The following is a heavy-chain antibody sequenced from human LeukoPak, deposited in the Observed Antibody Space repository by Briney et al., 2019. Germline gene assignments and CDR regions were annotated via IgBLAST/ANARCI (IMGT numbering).Heavy chain of an antibody. D-gene: IGHD2-15*01. J-gene: IGHJ5*02. CDR2: IIPIFGTE. CDR3: ARISIYCSGGSCYLEGNLLDP. V-gene: IGHV1-69*05. Sequence: SVKVSCKASGGTFTSYAISWVRQAPGQGLEWMGRIIPIFGTENYEQKFQGRVTITTDESTSTAYMELSSLRSENTAVYYCARISIYCSGGSCYLEGNLLDPWGQGTLVTVSS. CDR1: GGTFTSYA.